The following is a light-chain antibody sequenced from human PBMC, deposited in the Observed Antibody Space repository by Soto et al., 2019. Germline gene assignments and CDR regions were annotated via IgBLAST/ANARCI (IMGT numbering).Light chain of an antibody. CDR2: GAA. V-gene: IGKV3-15*01. CDR1: QSVFSS. CDR3: LLYFSPDRYT. Sequence: EIVLTQSPATLSVSPGERATLSCRASQSVFSSLAWFQQKPGQAPRLLIYGAATRATGIPARFSGSGSGTEFTLTISSLQSEDFAMYYCLLYFSPDRYTFGPGTKVQIK. J-gene: IGKJ2*01.